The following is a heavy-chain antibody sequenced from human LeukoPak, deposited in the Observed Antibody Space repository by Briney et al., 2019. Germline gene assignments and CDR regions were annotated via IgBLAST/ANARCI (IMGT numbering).Heavy chain of an antibody. CDR1: GFSFDSYA. Sequence: SGGSLRLSCAASGFSFDSYAVHWVRQAPGKGLQWVAVISHDGSTKYYADSVKGRFSISRDNSNNTLYLQMSSLRPEDTALYYCARERWMQSFDSWGQGTLVTVSS. CDR3: ARERWMQSFDS. D-gene: IGHD2-2*03. J-gene: IGHJ4*02. V-gene: IGHV3-30*15. CDR2: ISHDGSTK.